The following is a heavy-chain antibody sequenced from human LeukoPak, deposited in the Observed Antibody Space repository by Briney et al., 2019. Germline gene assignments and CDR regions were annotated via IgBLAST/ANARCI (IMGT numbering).Heavy chain of an antibody. CDR3: ARGISADYDYNWFDS. CDR1: GGSIRSYY. V-gene: IGHV4-4*07. CDR2: IYSSGST. D-gene: IGHD5-12*01. J-gene: IGHJ5*01. Sequence: PSETLSLTCTVSGGSIRSYYWSWIRQPAGKGLEWIGRIYSSGSTNYNPSLKSRVTVSVDTSKNQFSLKLNSVTAADTAVYFCARGISADYDYNWFDSWGQGILVTVSS.